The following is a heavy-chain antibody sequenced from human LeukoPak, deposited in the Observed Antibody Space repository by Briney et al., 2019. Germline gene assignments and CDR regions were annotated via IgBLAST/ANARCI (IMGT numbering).Heavy chain of an antibody. Sequence: PSETLSLTCTVSGGSISSYYWSWIRQPPGKGLEWIGYIYYSGTTNYNPSLKSRVTISVDTSKNQFSLKLSSVTAADTAVYYCARQCMITFGGVIVAYFDYWGQGTLVTVSS. CDR2: IYYSGTT. V-gene: IGHV4-59*08. J-gene: IGHJ4*02. CDR3: ARQCMITFGGVIVAYFDY. D-gene: IGHD3-16*02. CDR1: GGSISSYY.